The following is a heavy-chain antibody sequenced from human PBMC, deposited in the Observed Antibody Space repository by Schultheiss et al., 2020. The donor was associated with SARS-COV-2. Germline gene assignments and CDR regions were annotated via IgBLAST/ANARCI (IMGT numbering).Heavy chain of an antibody. CDR1: GFTVSSNY. V-gene: IGHV3-66*01. J-gene: IGHJ5*02. Sequence: GGSLRLSCAASGFTVSSNYMSWVRQAPGKGLEWVSVIYSGGSTYYADSVKGRFTISRDNSKNTLYLQMNSLRAEDTAVYYCARDYIAVAGTAWGQGTLVTVSS. CDR3: ARDYIAVAGTA. CDR2: IYSGGST. D-gene: IGHD6-19*01.